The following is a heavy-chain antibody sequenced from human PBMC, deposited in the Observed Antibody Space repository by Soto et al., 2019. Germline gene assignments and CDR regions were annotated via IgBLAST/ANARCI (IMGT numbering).Heavy chain of an antibody. CDR1: GGSFSGYY. CDR3: ARGHWIVATKSSSTYRFDP. D-gene: IGHD5-12*01. CDR2: INHSGST. Sequence: PSETLSLTCAVYGGSFSGYYWSWIRQPPGKGLEWIGEINHSGSTNYNPSLKSRVTISVDTSKNQFSLKLSSVTAADTAVYYCARGHWIVATKSSSTYRFDPWGQGTLVTVSS. J-gene: IGHJ5*02. V-gene: IGHV4-34*01.